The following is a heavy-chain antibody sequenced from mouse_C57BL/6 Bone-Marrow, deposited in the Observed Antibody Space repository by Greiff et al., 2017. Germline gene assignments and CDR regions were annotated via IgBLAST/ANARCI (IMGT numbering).Heavy chain of an antibody. J-gene: IGHJ2*01. CDR2: IHPSDSDT. Sequence: QVHVKQPGAELVKPGASVKVSCKASGYTFTSYWMHWVKQRPGQGLEWIGRIHPSDSDTNYNQKFKGKATLTVDKSSSTAYMQLSSLTSEDSAVYYCAMGYFFYFDYWGQGTTLTVSS. CDR3: AMGYFFYFDY. CDR1: GYTFTSYW. V-gene: IGHV1-74*01.